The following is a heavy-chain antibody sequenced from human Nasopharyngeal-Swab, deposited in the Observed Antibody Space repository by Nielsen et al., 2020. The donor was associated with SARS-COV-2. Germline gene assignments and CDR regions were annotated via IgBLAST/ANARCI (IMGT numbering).Heavy chain of an antibody. D-gene: IGHD2-2*02. J-gene: IGHJ5*02. CDR1: GFTFTGSW. V-gene: IGHV3-74*01. CDR3: ARGYRGPDP. Sequence: GGSLRLSCAASGFTFTGSWMHWVRQAPGKGLEWVSHISVDGTTTNYGDSVKGRFTTYRDNAMSTVYLLMNSLRVEDTGVYYCARGYRGPDPWGLGTLVTVSS. CDR2: ISVDGTTT.